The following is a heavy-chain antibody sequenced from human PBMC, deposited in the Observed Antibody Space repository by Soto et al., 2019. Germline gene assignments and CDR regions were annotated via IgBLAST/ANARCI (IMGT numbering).Heavy chain of an antibody. D-gene: IGHD6-6*01. Sequence: GASVKVSCKASGYTFTNYGITWVRQAPGQGLEWMGWIGAYNGNTHYTERLQGRVTMTTDTSTSTAYMELRGLRSDDSAVYYCARVRRLVGYFYYYMDVWGNGTTVTVSS. CDR1: GYTFTNYG. CDR2: IGAYNGNT. J-gene: IGHJ6*03. CDR3: ARVRRLVGYFYYYMDV. V-gene: IGHV1-18*01.